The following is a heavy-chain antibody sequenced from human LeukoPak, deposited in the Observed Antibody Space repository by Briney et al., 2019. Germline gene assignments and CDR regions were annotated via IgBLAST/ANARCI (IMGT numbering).Heavy chain of an antibody. V-gene: IGHV3-23*01. Sequence: QPGGSLRLSCAASGFTFSTYAVSWVRQAPGKGLERVSAVRGSGTDTYYADSVKGRFTISRDNSKNTLYLQMNSLRAEDTAIYYCAKTSRANSAYDSPFDYWGQGTLVTVSS. D-gene: IGHD5-12*01. CDR1: GFTFSTYA. J-gene: IGHJ4*02. CDR2: VRGSGTDT. CDR3: AKTSRANSAYDSPFDY.